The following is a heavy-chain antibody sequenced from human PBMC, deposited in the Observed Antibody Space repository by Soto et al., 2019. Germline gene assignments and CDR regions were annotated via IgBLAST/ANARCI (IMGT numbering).Heavy chain of an antibody. CDR1: GFTFSSYG. J-gene: IGHJ4*02. D-gene: IGHD6-19*01. CDR3: AKWDSSGWYYFDY. V-gene: IGHV3-30*18. Sequence: GGSLRLSCAASGFTFSSYGMHWVRQAPGKGLEWVAVISYDGSNKYYADSVKGRFTISRDNSKNTLYLQMNSLRAEDTAVYYCAKWDSSGWYYFDYWGQGTLVTVSS. CDR2: ISYDGSNK.